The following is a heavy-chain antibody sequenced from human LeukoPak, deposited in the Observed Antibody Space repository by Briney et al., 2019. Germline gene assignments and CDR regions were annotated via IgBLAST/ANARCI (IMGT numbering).Heavy chain of an antibody. CDR2: MNPNSGNT. CDR3: ARRSDSYDSSSYRH. V-gene: IGHV1-8*01. Sequence: GASVKVSCKALGYTFTSYDINWVRQVTGQGLEWMGWMNPNSGNTGYAQKFQGRVAMTRDTSTTTAYMELSSLRSEDTAVYYCARRSDSYDSSSYRHWGQGSQVIVSS. D-gene: IGHD3-22*01. CDR1: GYTFTSYD. J-gene: IGHJ4*02.